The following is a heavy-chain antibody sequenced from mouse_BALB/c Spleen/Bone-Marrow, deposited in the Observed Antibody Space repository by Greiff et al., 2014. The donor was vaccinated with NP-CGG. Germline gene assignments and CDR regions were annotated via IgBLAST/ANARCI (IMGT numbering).Heavy chain of an antibody. CDR2: IDPANGNT. CDR3: ASYCYGSSYGFAY. V-gene: IGHV14-3*02. D-gene: IGHD1-1*01. CDR1: GFNIKDTY. Sequence: VQLKQSGAELVKPGASVKLSCTASGFNIKDTYMHWVKQRPEQGLEWIGRIDPANGNTKYDPKFQGKATISADTSSNTAYLQLSSLTSEDTAVYYCASYCYGSSYGFAYWGQGTLVTVSA. J-gene: IGHJ3*01.